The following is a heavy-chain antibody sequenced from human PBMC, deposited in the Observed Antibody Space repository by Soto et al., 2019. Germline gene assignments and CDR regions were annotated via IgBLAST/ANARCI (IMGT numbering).Heavy chain of an antibody. V-gene: IGHV4-59*01. CDR3: ARQRATIVPHDAFDI. J-gene: IGHJ3*02. Sequence: SETLSLTCTVSGGSISIYYWSWIRHPPGKGLEWIGYIYYSGSTNYNPSLKSRVTISVDTSKNQFSLKLSSVTAADTAVYYCARQRATIVPHDAFDIWGQGTMVTVSS. D-gene: IGHD5-12*01. CDR1: GGSISIYY. CDR2: IYYSGST.